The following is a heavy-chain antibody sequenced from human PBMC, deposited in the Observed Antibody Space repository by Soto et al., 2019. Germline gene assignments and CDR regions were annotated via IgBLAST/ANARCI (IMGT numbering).Heavy chain of an antibody. Sequence: PGGSLSLSCAVSGFTFGSYWMNWVRLIPGKGLEWVAYIKPDGSATYYVDSVKGRFTISRDNAKNSLYLQMNSLRVEDTSVYYCARAGYCGPGCYYYFDYWGQGTLVTGSS. V-gene: IGHV3-7*01. CDR2: IKPDGSAT. CDR1: GFTFGSYW. J-gene: IGHJ4*02. CDR3: ARAGYCGPGCYYYFDY. D-gene: IGHD2-21*02.